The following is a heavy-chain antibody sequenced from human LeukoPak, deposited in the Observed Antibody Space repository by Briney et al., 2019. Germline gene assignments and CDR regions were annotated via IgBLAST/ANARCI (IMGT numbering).Heavy chain of an antibody. V-gene: IGHV4-34*01. Sequence: SETLSLTCAVYGESFSGYYWSWLRQPPGKELEWLGEINHSGSTNYNPSLKSRVTISVDTSKNQFSLKLSSVTAADTAVYYCARAPGYCSGGSCSYYYGMDVWGQGTTVTVSS. CDR3: ARAPGYCSGGSCSYYYGMDV. J-gene: IGHJ6*02. CDR2: INHSGST. D-gene: IGHD2-15*01. CDR1: GESFSGYY.